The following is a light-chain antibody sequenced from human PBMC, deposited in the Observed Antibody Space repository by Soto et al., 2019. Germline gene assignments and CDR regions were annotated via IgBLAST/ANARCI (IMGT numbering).Light chain of an antibody. Sequence: DSQMTQSPSAMSSFVLDIFTITCRATQDINIYLAWFQQKPGAAPERLVFAASTLQRGVPSRFSGSGAGTEFTLTISNLQPEDFATYYCLQYHTYPWTFGQGTKVDIK. CDR3: LQYHTYPWT. V-gene: IGKV1-17*03. J-gene: IGKJ1*01. CDR1: QDINIY. CDR2: AAS.